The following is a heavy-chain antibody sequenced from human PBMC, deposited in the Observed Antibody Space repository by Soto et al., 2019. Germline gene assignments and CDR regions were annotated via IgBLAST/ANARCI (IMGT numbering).Heavy chain of an antibody. CDR3: ARDSGGDYPDF. J-gene: IGHJ1*01. Sequence: QVQLVESGGGVVQPGTSLRVSCAASGFTFSSYVMHWVRQAPGKGLEWVAVIWFDGSNKYYSDSVRGRFTISRDNSKNTLYLQMNNLRAGDTAVYFCARDSGGDYPDFWGQGTLVTVSS. CDR1: GFTFSSYV. D-gene: IGHD2-21*02. CDR2: IWFDGSNK. V-gene: IGHV3-33*01.